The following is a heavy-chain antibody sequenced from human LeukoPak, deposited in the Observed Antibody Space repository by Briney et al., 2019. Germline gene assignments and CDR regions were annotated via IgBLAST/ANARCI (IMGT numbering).Heavy chain of an antibody. V-gene: IGHV4-59*12. J-gene: IGHJ4*02. CDR3: ARDSSSYYFDY. CDR2: IHYSGSA. CDR1: AGSISTYY. Sequence: SETLSLTCTVSAGSISTYYWSWIRQSPGKGLEWIGYIHYSGSADYNPSLKSRVTMSVDTSKNQFSLKLSSVTAADTAVYYCARDSSSYYFDYWGQGTLVTVSS. D-gene: IGHD6-6*01.